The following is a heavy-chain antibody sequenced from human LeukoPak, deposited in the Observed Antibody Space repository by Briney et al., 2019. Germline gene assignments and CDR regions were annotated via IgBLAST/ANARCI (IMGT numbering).Heavy chain of an antibody. J-gene: IGHJ6*03. V-gene: IGHV3-23*01. CDR2: ISGNGGTT. D-gene: IGHD4-23*01. Sequence: PGGSLRLSCAASGFTFTSYALNWVRQAPGKGLEWDSYISGNGGTTYYADSVKGRFTIFRDNSKNTVYLQMNSLRTDDTAVYFCAKDRGFGGLYFMDVWGKGTTVTVSS. CDR1: GFTFTSYA. CDR3: AKDRGFGGLYFMDV.